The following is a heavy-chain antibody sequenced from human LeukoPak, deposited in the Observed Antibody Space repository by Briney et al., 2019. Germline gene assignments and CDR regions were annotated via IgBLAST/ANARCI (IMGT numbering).Heavy chain of an antibody. CDR3: ARAVHYGERLDY. J-gene: IGHJ4*02. V-gene: IGHV3-48*01. CDR1: GFTFSSYS. Sequence: PGGSLRLSCAASGFTFSSYSMNWVAQGPGKGLEWGSYISSSSSTIYYADSVKGRFTISRDNAKTSLYLQMNSLRAEDTAVYYCARAVHYGERLDYWGQGTLVTVSS. CDR2: ISSSSSTI. D-gene: IGHD4-17*01.